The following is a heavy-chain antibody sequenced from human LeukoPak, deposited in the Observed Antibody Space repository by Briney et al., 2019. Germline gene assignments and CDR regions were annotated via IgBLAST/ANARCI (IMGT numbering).Heavy chain of an antibody. V-gene: IGHV3-23*01. D-gene: IGHD4-17*01. J-gene: IGHJ4*02. CDR2: IGNNGGGI. CDR3: AKERQTGDYFTSDY. Sequence: GGSLRLSCAASGFTFSTYTMYWVRHPPGKRLEWVSIIGNNGGGIHYAGSVKDRFTISRDNSENTLYLQMNSLTVDDTAVYFCAKERQTGDYFTSDYWGQGTLVTVSS. CDR1: GFTFSTYT.